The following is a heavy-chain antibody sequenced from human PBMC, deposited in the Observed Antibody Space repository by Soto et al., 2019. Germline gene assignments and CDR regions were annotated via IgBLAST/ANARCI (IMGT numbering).Heavy chain of an antibody. CDR2: SHQSGNT. CDR3: ATRDTSRCY. V-gene: IGHV4-4*02. D-gene: IGHD5-18*01. Sequence: QVQLQESGPGLVKPSGTLSLTCAVSGVSISSHDWWTWVRQPPGKGLEWIGESHQSGNTNYNASLGSRGAISVAKSKNQFSLNRSTVTVAGTAVDSCATRDTSRCYWGHGTLVTVSS. J-gene: IGHJ4*01. CDR1: GVSISSHDW.